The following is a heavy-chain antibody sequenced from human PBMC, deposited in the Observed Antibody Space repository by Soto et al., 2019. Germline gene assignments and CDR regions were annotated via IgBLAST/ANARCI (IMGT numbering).Heavy chain of an antibody. J-gene: IGHJ6*02. CDR2: IRSKANSYGT. CDR3: FRENYFSYHGMDV. CDR1: GFYFRGAT. V-gene: IGHV3-73*01. Sequence: GGSLILSCAGPGFYFRGATIHGVRQAAGKGLEGVGRIRSKANSYGTACAASVKGRFIISREDSKTTAYLQMSSLKSEDTAVYYCFRENYFSYHGMDVWGQGTTVTVSS.